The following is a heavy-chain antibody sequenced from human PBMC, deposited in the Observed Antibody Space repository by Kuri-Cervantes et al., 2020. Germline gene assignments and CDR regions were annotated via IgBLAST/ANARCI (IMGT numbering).Heavy chain of an antibody. CDR3: ARWNDDRGFFDY. D-gene: IGHD1-1*01. J-gene: IGHJ4*02. CDR2: IYHSGST. Sequence: SETRSLTCAVSGRSISSSNWWSWVRQPPGKGLEWIGEIYHSGSTNYNPSLKSRVTISVDTSKNQFSLKLSSVTAADTAVYYCARWNDDRGFFDYWGQGTLVTVSS. CDR1: GRSISSSNW. V-gene: IGHV4-4*02.